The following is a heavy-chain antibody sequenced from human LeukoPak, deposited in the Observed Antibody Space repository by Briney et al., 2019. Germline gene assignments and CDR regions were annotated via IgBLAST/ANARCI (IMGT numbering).Heavy chain of an antibody. V-gene: IGHV4-39*07. J-gene: IGHJ4*02. Sequence: SETLSLTCPVSGGSISSSSYFWGWIRQPPGKGLEWIGSIYYSGSTYYNPSLKSRVSISVDTSKNQFSLKLSPVNAADTAVYYCARDARVQKWFGELLKTTTYYFDYWGQGTLVTVSS. CDR2: IYYSGST. CDR3: ARDARVQKWFGELLKTTTYYFDY. D-gene: IGHD3-10*01. CDR1: GGSISSSSYF.